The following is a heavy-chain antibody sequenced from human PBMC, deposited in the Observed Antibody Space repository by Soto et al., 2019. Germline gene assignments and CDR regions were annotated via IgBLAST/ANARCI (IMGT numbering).Heavy chain of an antibody. D-gene: IGHD4-17*01. Sequence: QITLKESGPPLVKPTQTLTLTCTFSGFSLSTSGVGVGWIRQPPGKALEWLALLYWDDDKRYSPSLQSRLTITKDTSKTQVVLTMTNMDPVDTATYYCAYMISYGETRSWGQGTLVTVSS. J-gene: IGHJ4*02. CDR3: AYMISYGETRS. CDR1: GFSLSTSGVG. V-gene: IGHV2-5*02. CDR2: LYWDDDK.